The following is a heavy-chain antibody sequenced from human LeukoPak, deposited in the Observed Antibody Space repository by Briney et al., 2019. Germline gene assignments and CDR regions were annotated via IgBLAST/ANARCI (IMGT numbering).Heavy chain of an antibody. CDR2: IYYSGST. CDR3: ARASDYYYDMDV. CDR1: GGSISSYY. Sequence: SETLSLTCTVSGGSISSYYWSWIRQPPGKGLEWIGYIYYSGSTNYNPSLKSRVTISVDTSKNQFSLKLSSVTAADTAVYYCARASDYYYDMDVWGQGTTATVSS. V-gene: IGHV4-59*01. J-gene: IGHJ6*02. D-gene: IGHD3-10*01.